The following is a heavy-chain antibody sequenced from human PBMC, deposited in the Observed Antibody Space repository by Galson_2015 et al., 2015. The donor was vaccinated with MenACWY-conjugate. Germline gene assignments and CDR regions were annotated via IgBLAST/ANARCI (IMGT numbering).Heavy chain of an antibody. J-gene: IGHJ6*02. D-gene: IGHD4-17*01. CDR3: ARDRATVTNYYYYGQDV. V-gene: IGHV3-20*04. CDR2: INWNGVST. CDR1: GFSFDDYG. Sequence: SLRLSCAASGFSFDDYGMSWVRQAPGKGLEWVSVINWNGVSTDYAGSVKGRFTISRDNAKNSLYLQMNSLRAEDTALYYCARDRATVTNYYYYGQDVWGQGTTVSVSS.